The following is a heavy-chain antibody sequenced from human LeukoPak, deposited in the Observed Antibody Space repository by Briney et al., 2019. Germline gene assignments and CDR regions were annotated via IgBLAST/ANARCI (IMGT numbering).Heavy chain of an antibody. CDR3: ARRFDSSGYYYSNWFDP. D-gene: IGHD3-22*01. CDR2: IIPIFGTA. Sequence: GASVKVSCKASGGTFSSYAISWVRQAPGQGLEWMGGIIPIFGTANYAQKFQGRVTITADESTSTAYMELSSLRSEDTAVYYCARRFDSSGYYYSNWFDPWGQGTLVTVSS. V-gene: IGHV1-69*13. CDR1: GGTFSSYA. J-gene: IGHJ5*02.